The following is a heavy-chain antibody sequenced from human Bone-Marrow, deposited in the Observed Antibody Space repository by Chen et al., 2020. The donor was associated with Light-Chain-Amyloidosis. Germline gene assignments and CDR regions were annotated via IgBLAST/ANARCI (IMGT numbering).Heavy chain of an antibody. CDR1: GDSLSSSHW. J-gene: IGHJ4*02. D-gene: IGHD6-19*01. CDR2: IYHSGST. CDR3: ARAWGSSSGSLEY. V-gene: IGHV4-4*02. Sequence: QVQLQESGPGLVKPSGTLSLTGAVSGDSLSSSHWWSWVRQPPGKGLEWIGEIYHSGSTNYNPSLKSRVTISVDKSKNQFSLNLSSVTAADTAVYYCARAWGSSSGSLEYWGQGTLVTVSS.